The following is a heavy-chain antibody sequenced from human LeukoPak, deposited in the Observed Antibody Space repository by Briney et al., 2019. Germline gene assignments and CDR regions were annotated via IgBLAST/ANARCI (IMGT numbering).Heavy chain of an antibody. CDR3: ARSSPINWFDP. Sequence: PSETLSLTCTVSGGSISSSSYYWGWIRQPPGKGLEWIGSIYYSGSTYYNPSLKSRVTISVDTSKNQFSLKLSSVTAADTAVYYCARSSPINWFDPWGQGTLVTVSS. V-gene: IGHV4-39*01. CDR2: IYYSGST. D-gene: IGHD6-6*01. J-gene: IGHJ5*02. CDR1: GGSISSSSYY.